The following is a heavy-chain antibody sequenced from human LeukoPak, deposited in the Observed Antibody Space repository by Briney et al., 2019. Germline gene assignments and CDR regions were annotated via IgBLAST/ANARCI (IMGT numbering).Heavy chain of an antibody. CDR2: INLSGGST. CDR1: GYTFTSYY. J-gene: IGHJ4*02. CDR3: ARDRSGGATSRYFDY. D-gene: IGHD1-26*01. V-gene: IGHV1-46*01. Sequence: ASVKVSCKASGYTFTSYYMHWVRQAPGQGLECMGMINLSGGSTTYAQKFQGRVTMTRDMSTGTFYMELSSLRVEDTAVYYCARDRSGGATSRYFDYWGQGTLVTVSS.